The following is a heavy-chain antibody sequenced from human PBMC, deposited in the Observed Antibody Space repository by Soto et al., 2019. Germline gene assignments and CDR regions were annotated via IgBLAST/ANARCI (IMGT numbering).Heavy chain of an antibody. CDR3: ARGGYCSSTSCHRGAMDV. Sequence: SQTLSLTCAISGDSVSSNSAAWNWIRQSPSRGLEWLGRTYYRSKWYNDYAVSVKSRITINPDTSKNQLSLQLNSVTPEDTAVYYCARGGYCSSTSCHRGAMDVWGQGTTVTLSS. CDR1: GDSVSSNSAA. J-gene: IGHJ6*02. V-gene: IGHV6-1*01. CDR2: TYYRSKWYN. D-gene: IGHD2-2*01.